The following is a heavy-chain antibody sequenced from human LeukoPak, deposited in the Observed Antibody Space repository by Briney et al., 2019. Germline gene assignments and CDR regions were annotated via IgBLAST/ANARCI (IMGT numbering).Heavy chain of an antibody. V-gene: IGHV1-69*06. Sequence: SVKVSCKASRGTFSSYAISWVRQAPGQGLEWMGGIIPIFGTANYAQKFQGRVTITADKSTSTAYMELSSLRSEDTAVYYCARADYYDSSGYYWRGWASWGQGTLVTVSS. CDR1: RGTFSSYA. CDR3: ARADYYDSSGYYWRGWAS. J-gene: IGHJ5*02. CDR2: IIPIFGTA. D-gene: IGHD3-22*01.